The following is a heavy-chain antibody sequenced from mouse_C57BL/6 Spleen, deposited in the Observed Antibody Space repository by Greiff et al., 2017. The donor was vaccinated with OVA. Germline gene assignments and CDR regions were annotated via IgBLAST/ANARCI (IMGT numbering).Heavy chain of an antibody. D-gene: IGHD1-1*01. J-gene: IGHJ2*01. V-gene: IGHV1-61*01. CDR3: ARPDYYGSSYYFDY. CDR2: IYPSDSET. Sequence: QVQLQQPGAELVRPGSSVKLSCKASGYTFTSYWMDWVKQRPGQGLEWIGNIYPSDSETHYNQKFKDKATLTVDKSSSTAYMQLSSLTSEDSAVYYCARPDYYGSSYYFDYWGQGTTLTVSS. CDR1: GYTFTSYW.